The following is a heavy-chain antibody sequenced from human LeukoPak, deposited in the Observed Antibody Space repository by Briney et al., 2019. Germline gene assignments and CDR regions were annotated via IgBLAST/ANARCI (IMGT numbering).Heavy chain of an antibody. V-gene: IGHV3-48*03. D-gene: IGHD3-10*01. Sequence: PGGSLRLSCAASGFTFSSYEMNWVRQAPGKGLEWVSYISSSGSTIYYADSVKGRFTISRDNSKNTLYLQMNSLRAEDTAVYYCAREPGSYYMDVWGKGTTVTVSS. CDR2: ISSSGSTI. CDR3: AREPGSYYMDV. J-gene: IGHJ6*03. CDR1: GFTFSSYE.